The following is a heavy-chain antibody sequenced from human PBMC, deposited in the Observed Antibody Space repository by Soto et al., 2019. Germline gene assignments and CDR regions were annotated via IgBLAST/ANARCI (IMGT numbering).Heavy chain of an antibody. V-gene: IGHV3-21*06. CDR1: GFTFTRYS. Sequence: VQLVESGGGLVKPGGSLRLSGAASGFTFTRYSMNWVHQAPGKGLEWVSSISSTTNYIYYGDSMKGRFTIARDNDKNSLYLEIKSLRAEDTAVYYCARESEDLTSNFDYLRQGTLVTVSS. CDR2: ISSTTNYI. J-gene: IGHJ4*02. CDR3: ARESEDLTSNFDY.